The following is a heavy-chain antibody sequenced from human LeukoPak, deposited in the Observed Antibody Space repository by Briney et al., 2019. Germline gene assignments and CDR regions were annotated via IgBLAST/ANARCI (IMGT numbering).Heavy chain of an antibody. CDR1: GYTFTSYG. V-gene: IGHV1-2*02. Sequence: ASVKVSCKASGYTFTSYGISWVRQAPGQGLEWMGWINPNSGGTNYAQKFQGRVTMTRDTSISTAYMELSRLRSDDTAVYYCARALASSSWWGTYYFDYWGQGTLVTVSS. CDR3: ARALASSSWWGTYYFDY. CDR2: INPNSGGT. J-gene: IGHJ4*02. D-gene: IGHD6-13*01.